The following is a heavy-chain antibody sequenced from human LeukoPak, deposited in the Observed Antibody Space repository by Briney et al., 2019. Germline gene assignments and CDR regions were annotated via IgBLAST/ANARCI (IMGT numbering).Heavy chain of an antibody. CDR3: ARGRRVAARPFDY. CDR2: INHSGST. D-gene: IGHD6-6*01. CDR1: GGSFSGYY. V-gene: IGHV4-34*01. Sequence: PSETLSLTCAVYGGSFSGYYWSWIRQPPRKGLEWIGEINHSGSTNYNPSLKSRVTTSVDTSKNQFSLKLSSVTAADTAVYYCARGRRVAARPFDYWGQGTLVTVSS. J-gene: IGHJ4*02.